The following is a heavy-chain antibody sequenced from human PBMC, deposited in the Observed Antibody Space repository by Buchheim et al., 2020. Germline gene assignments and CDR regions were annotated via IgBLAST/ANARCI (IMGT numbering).Heavy chain of an antibody. J-gene: IGHJ6*02. V-gene: IGHV4-59*01. D-gene: IGHD2-2*01. CDR3: ARTRNYIGMDV. CDR2: IYYSGST. CDR1: GGSISSYY. Sequence: QVQLQESGPGLVKPSETLSLTCTVSGGSISSYYWSWIRQPPGKGLEWIGYIYYSGSTNYNPSLMSRVTISVDTSKNQFSLKLSSVTAADTAVYYCARTRNYIGMDVWGQGTT.